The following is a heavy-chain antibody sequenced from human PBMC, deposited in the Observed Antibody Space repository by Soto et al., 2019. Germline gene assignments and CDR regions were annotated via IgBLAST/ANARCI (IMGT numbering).Heavy chain of an antibody. D-gene: IGHD6-13*01. CDR3: ARHSAAAGYYYYGMDV. CDR2: IDPSDSYT. Sequence: PGESLKISCKGSGYSFTSYWISWVRQMPWKGLEWMGRIDPSDSYTNYSPSFQGHVTISADKSISTAYLQWSSLKASDTAMYYCARHSAAAGYYYYGMDVWGQGTTVTVSS. CDR1: GYSFTSYW. J-gene: IGHJ6*02. V-gene: IGHV5-10-1*01.